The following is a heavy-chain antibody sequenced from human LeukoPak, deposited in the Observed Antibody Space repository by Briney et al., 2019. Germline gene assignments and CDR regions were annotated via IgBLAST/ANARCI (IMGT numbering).Heavy chain of an antibody. CDR3: ARIRGSRYYFDY. D-gene: IGHD6-13*01. V-gene: IGHV2-70*11. CDR2: IDWDGDK. Sequence: RESGPALVKPTQTLTLTCTFSGFSLSTSGMCVSWIRQPPGKALEWLARIDWDGDKYYNTSLKTRLTISKDTSKNQVVLTMTNMDPVDTATYYCARIRGSRYYFDYWGQGTLVTVSS. CDR1: GFSLSTSGMC. J-gene: IGHJ4*02.